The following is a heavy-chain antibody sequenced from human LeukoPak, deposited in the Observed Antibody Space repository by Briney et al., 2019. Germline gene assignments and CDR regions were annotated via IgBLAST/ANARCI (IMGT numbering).Heavy chain of an antibody. CDR2: ISYDGSNK. J-gene: IGHJ4*02. CDR3: ASAYCSGGTCYCAID. V-gene: IGHV3-30*04. CDR1: GFTFSNYA. Sequence: GGSLRLCCAASGFTFSNYAMYWVRQGPGKGLKYVAVISYDGSNKYYADPVRGRFTISRDNSKNTLYLQMNSLRAEDTAVYYCASAYCSGGTCYCAIDWSEGTLVTVSS. D-gene: IGHD2-15*01.